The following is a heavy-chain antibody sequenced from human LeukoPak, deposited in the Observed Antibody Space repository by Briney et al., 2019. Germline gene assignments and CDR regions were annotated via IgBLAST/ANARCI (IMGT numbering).Heavy chain of an antibody. CDR3: ARSQGQWLVRGDFDY. CDR2: IYTSGST. V-gene: IGHV4-61*02. D-gene: IGHD6-19*01. Sequence: PSETLSLTCTVSGGSISSGSYYWSWIRQPAGKGLEWIGRIYTSGSTNYNPSLKSRVTISVDTSKNQFSLKLSSVTAADTAVYYCARSQGQWLVRGDFDYWGQGTLVTVSS. J-gene: IGHJ4*02. CDR1: GGSISSGSYY.